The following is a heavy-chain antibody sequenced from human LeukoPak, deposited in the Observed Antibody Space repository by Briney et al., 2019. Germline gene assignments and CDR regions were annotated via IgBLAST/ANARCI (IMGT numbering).Heavy chain of an antibody. CDR2: ITYDGSNK. V-gene: IGHV3-30*04. J-gene: IGHJ6*03. CDR1: GFTLSNYA. CDR3: ARDGYFGSDSVTGAGALGDYYMDV. Sequence: PGGSQRLSCAASGFTLSNYAMHWVRQAPGKGLEWVAIITYDGSNKDYADVVKGRFTISRDNSKNTLYLQMNSLRAEDTALYYCARDGYFGSDSVTGAGALGDYYMDVWGKGTTVTVSS. D-gene: IGHD3-9*01.